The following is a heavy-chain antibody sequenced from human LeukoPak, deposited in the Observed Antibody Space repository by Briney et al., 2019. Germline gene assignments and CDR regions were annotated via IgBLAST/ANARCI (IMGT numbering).Heavy chain of an antibody. V-gene: IGHV4-34*01. Sequence: SETLSLTCAVYGGSYSGYYWSWIRQPPGKGLEWIGEINHSGSTNYNPSLKSRVTISVDTSKNQFSLKLSSVTAADTAVYYCAREGAAGTVWGQGTLVTVSS. J-gene: IGHJ4*02. CDR3: AREGAAGTV. D-gene: IGHD6-13*01. CDR1: GGSYSGYY. CDR2: INHSGST.